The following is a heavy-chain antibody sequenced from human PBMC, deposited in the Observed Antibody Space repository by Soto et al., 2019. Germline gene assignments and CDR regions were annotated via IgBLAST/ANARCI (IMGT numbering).Heavy chain of an antibody. CDR3: ATASANYDFWSGYRIFDY. D-gene: IGHD3-3*01. Sequence: ASVNVSCKVSGYILTDLSMPWVLQAPGRGLEWMGGFDPEDGETIYAQKFQGRVTMTEDTSTDTAYMELSSLRSEDTAVYYCATASANYDFWSGYRIFDYWGQGTMVNVS. CDR2: FDPEDGET. V-gene: IGHV1-24*01. CDR1: GYILTDLS. J-gene: IGHJ4*02.